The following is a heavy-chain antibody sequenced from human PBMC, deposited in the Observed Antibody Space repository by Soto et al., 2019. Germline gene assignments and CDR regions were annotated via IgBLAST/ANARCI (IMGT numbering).Heavy chain of an antibody. J-gene: IGHJ4*02. D-gene: IGHD6-19*01. CDR3: AKDLFHPIAVAGTGAFDY. Sequence: GGSLRLSCAASGFSFSSYGMHWVRQAPGKGLEWVAVISYDGSNKYYADSVKGRFTISRDNSKNTLYLQMNSLRAEDTAVYYCAKDLFHPIAVAGTGAFDYWGQGTPVTVSS. CDR2: ISYDGSNK. V-gene: IGHV3-30*18. CDR1: GFSFSSYG.